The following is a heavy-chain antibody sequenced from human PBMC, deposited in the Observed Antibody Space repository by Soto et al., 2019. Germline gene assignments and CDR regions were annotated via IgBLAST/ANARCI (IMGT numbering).Heavy chain of an antibody. CDR3: ARLNDPIDVATTIKWGRGWFNP. CDR2: IAPYNGVT. J-gene: IGHJ5*02. D-gene: IGHD2-15*01. Sequence: QVQLVQSGDEVKKPGASVKVSCKTSGYIFINYGISWVRQAPGHGLEWMGWIAPYNGVTDYAQEFQDRITVTTDTSTSTAYMEMRSLKSNNTAVYYCARLNDPIDVATTIKWGRGWFNPWGQRTLLTVSS. V-gene: IGHV1-18*01. CDR1: GYIFINYG.